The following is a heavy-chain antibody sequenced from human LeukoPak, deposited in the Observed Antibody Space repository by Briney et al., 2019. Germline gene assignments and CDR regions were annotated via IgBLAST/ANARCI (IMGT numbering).Heavy chain of an antibody. CDR3: VRAFDYGPLNPFHF. CDR1: GFTFISHE. CDR2: ISSRADTI. J-gene: IGHJ4*02. V-gene: IGHV3-48*03. Sequence: PGGSLRLSCATSGFTFISHEMSWLRQAPGKGLQWIAYISSRADTIYYAESVKGRFPVSRDYSKDSMHLQMTSLRAEDTAVYYCVRAFDYGPLNPFHFWAQGTRVAVSS. D-gene: IGHD4-17*01.